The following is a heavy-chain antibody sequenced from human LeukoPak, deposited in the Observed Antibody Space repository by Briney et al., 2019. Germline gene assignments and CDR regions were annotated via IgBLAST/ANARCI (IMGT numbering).Heavy chain of an antibody. J-gene: IGHJ5*01. CDR2: IYYSGGT. V-gene: IGHV4-39*01. D-gene: IGHD5-12*01. CDR3: ARGMSAAYDYNWFDS. Sequence: SETLSLTCTVSGGSISSSSYYWGWIRQPPGKGLEWIGSIYYSGGTYFNPSLKSRVTISVDTSKNQFSLRLSSVTAADTAVYYCARGMSAAYDYNWFDSWGQGTLVTVSS. CDR1: GGSISSSSYY.